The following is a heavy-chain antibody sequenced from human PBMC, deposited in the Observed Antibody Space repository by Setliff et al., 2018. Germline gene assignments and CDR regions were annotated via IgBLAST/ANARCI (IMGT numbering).Heavy chain of an antibody. J-gene: IGHJ5*02. CDR1: GGSVNSGYDN. CDR3: ARRIYTSGAIDL. CDR2: INRRGST. V-gene: IGHV4-61*09. D-gene: IGHD5-18*01. Sequence: PSETLSLTCTVSGGSVNSGYDNWNWLRQPAGKGLEWIGHINRRGSTNFSPSLKSRVTISLDTSKNQFSLNLTSVTAADTAVYYCARRIYTSGAIDLWGQGTLVTVSS.